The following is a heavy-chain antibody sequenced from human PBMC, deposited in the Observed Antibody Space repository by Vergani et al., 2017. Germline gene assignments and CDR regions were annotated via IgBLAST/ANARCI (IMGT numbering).Heavy chain of an antibody. V-gene: IGHV4-61*02. CDR3: ARGGSSWPTAIDP. CDR1: GGSISSGSYY. J-gene: IGHJ5*02. Sequence: QVQLQESGPGLVKPSQTLSLTCTVSGGSISSGSYYWSWIRQPAGKGLEWIGRIYTSGSTNYNPSLKSRVTMSVDTSKNQFSLKLSSVTAADTAVYYFARGGSSWPTAIDPWGQGTLVTVSS. D-gene: IGHD6-13*01. CDR2: IYTSGST.